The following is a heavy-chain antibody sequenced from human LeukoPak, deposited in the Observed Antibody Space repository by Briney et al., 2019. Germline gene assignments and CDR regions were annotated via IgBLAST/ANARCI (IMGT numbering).Heavy chain of an antibody. Sequence: ASVKVSCEASGYTFTSYYMHWVRQAPGQGLEWMGIINPSGGSTSYAQKFQGRVTMTRDTSTSTVYMELSSPRSEDTAVYYCARDALDRFLYYYYDSSGCLDYWGQGTLVTVSS. CDR3: ARDALDRFLYYYYDSSGCLDY. J-gene: IGHJ4*02. V-gene: IGHV1-46*01. CDR2: INPSGGST. D-gene: IGHD3-22*01. CDR1: GYTFTSYY.